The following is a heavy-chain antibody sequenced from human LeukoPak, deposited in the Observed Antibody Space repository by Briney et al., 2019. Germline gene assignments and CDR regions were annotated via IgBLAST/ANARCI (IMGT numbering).Heavy chain of an antibody. Sequence: GGSLRLSCAASGFTFSNAWMSWVRQAPGKGLEWVSRIKSKTDGGTTDYAAPVKGRFTISRDDSKNTLYLQMNSLKTEDTAVYYCTTGSIYWGQGTLVTVSS. CDR3: TTGSIY. J-gene: IGHJ4*02. CDR1: GFTFSNAW. CDR2: IKSKTDGGTT. V-gene: IGHV3-15*01. D-gene: IGHD2-21*01.